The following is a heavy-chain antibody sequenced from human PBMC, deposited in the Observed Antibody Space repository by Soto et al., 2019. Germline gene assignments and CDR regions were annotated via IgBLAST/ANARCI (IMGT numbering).Heavy chain of an antibody. Sequence: GGSLRLSCAASGFTFSSYAMSWVRQAPGKGLEWVSAISGSGGRTYYADSVKGRFTISRDNSKNTLYLQMNSLRAEDTAVYYCAKDLRPRYCSGCSCYAFFFDYWGQGTLVTVSS. CDR3: AKDLRPRYCSGCSCYAFFFDY. D-gene: IGHD2-15*01. J-gene: IGHJ4*02. CDR1: GFTFSSYA. CDR2: ISGSGGRT. V-gene: IGHV3-23*01.